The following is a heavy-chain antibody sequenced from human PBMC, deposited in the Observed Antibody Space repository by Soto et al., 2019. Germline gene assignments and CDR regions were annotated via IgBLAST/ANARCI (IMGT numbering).Heavy chain of an antibody. CDR1: GGTFSSYA. D-gene: IGHD2-15*01. J-gene: IGHJ6*02. Sequence: ASVKVSCKASGGTFSSYAISWVRQAPGQGLEWMGGIIPIFGTANYAQKFQGRVTITADESTSTAYMELSSLRSEDTAVYYCARGIVVVVAATRNTTTYYYSGMDVWGQGTTVTVSS. V-gene: IGHV1-69*13. CDR3: ARGIVVVVAATRNTTTYYYSGMDV. CDR2: IIPIFGTA.